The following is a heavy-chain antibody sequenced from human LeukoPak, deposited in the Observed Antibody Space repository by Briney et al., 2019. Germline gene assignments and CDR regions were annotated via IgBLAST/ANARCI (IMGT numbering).Heavy chain of an antibody. V-gene: IGHV3-30*03. J-gene: IGHJ6*02. CDR2: ISYDGSNK. Sequence: PGRSLRLSCAASGFTFSSYGMYWVRQAPGKGLEWVAVISYDGSNKYYADSVKGRFTISRDNSKNTLYLQMNSLRAEDTAVYYCAREQWLGSFYYYYYGLDVWGQGTTVTVSS. CDR3: AREQWLGSFYYYYYGLDV. CDR1: GFTFSSYG. D-gene: IGHD6-19*01.